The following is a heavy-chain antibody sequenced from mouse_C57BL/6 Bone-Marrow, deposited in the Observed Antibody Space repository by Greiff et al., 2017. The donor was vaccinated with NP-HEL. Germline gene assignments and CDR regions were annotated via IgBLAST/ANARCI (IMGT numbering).Heavy chain of an antibody. J-gene: IGHJ2*01. D-gene: IGHD1-1*01. Sequence: QVHVKQSGAELVKPGASVKLSCKASGYTFTSYWMQWVKQRPGQGLEWIGEIDPSDSYTNYNQKFKGKATLTVDTSSSTAYMQLSSLTSEDSAVYYCARDYYYGSTDYWGQGTTLTVSS. V-gene: IGHV1-50*01. CDR3: ARDYYYGSTDY. CDR1: GYTFTSYW. CDR2: IDPSDSYT.